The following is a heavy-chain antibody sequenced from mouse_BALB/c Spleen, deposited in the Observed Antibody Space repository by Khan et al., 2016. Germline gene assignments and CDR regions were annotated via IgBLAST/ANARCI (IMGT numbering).Heavy chain of an antibody. V-gene: IGHV1-77*01. Sequence: QVQLQQSGAELARPGASVKLSCKASGYTFTDYYINWVKQRTGQGLEWIGEIYPGSGNSYYNEKFKGRAILTADKSSSTAYMQLSNLTSEDSAVYFCAKGGRTDYYCMDYWGQGTSVTVSS. CDR2: IYPGSGNS. CDR1: GYTFTDYY. CDR3: AKGGRTDYYCMDY. D-gene: IGHD1-1*01. J-gene: IGHJ4*01.